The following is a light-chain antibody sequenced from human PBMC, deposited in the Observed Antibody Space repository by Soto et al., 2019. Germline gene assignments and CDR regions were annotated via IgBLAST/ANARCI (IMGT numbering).Light chain of an antibody. J-gene: IGLJ1*01. CDR3: ASYTNSPSYV. Sequence: QSVLTQPASVSGSPGQSITVSCTGTSSDIGNYNYVSWYQQHPGKAPKLMIYEVSNRPSGVSNRFSGSKSGNTASLTISGLQAEDEADYYCASYTNSPSYVFGTGTKLTVL. V-gene: IGLV2-14*01. CDR2: EVS. CDR1: SSDIGNYNY.